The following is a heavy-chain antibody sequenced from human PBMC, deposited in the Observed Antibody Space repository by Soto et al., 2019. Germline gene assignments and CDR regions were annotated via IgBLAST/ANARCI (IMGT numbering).Heavy chain of an antibody. Sequence: QVQLVQSGAEVKKPGSSVKVSCKASGGTFTSYTISWVRQAPGQGLEWRGRTIPFLGIANYDQKCQGRVTSTADKSPSTANMELNSLRSEDTAVYYCAREEYYYGSGAFFDYWGQGTLVTVSS. J-gene: IGHJ4*02. CDR1: GGTFTSYT. CDR3: AREEYYYGSGAFFDY. D-gene: IGHD3-10*01. CDR2: TIPFLGIA. V-gene: IGHV1-69*08.